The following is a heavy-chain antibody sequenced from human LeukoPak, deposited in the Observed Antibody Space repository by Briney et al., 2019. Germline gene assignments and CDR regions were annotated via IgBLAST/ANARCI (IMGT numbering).Heavy chain of an antibody. CDR2: IYYSGST. Sequence: PSETLSLTCTVSGGSISSSSYYWGWIRQPPGKGLEWIGSIYYSGSTYYNPSLKSRVTISVDTSKNQFPLKLSSVTAADTAVYYCAGSVRGVIQGAFDIWGQGTMVTVSS. D-gene: IGHD3-10*01. J-gene: IGHJ3*02. CDR3: AGSVRGVIQGAFDI. V-gene: IGHV4-39*01. CDR1: GGSISSSSYY.